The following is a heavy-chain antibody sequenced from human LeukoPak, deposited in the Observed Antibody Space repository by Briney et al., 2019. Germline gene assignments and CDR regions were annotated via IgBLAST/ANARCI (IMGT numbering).Heavy chain of an antibody. Sequence: GGSLRLSCAASGFTFSSYSMNWVRQAPGKGLEWVSSISSSSSYIYYADSVKGRFTISRDNAKNSLYLQMNSLRAEDTAVYYCARGQIVVVPAAMSSYYYGMDVWGQGTTVTVSS. V-gene: IGHV3-21*01. CDR2: ISSSSSYI. J-gene: IGHJ6*02. CDR1: GFTFSSYS. CDR3: ARGQIVVVPAAMSSYYYGMDV. D-gene: IGHD2-2*01.